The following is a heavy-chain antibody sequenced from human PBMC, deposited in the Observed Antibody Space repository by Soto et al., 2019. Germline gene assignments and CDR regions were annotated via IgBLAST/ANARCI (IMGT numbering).Heavy chain of an antibody. D-gene: IGHD2-2*01. CDR2: ISYSGSS. CDR3: ARGVAPAGFDY. Sequence: PSETLSLTCTVSGGSNIRDGYYWSWIRQHPGKGLEWIAYISYSGSSYSNPSLKSRVTISLDTSKNHFSLKLSSVTAADTAVYYCARGVAPAGFDYWGQGTLVTAPQ. V-gene: IGHV4-31*03. J-gene: IGHJ4*02. CDR1: GGSNIRDGYY.